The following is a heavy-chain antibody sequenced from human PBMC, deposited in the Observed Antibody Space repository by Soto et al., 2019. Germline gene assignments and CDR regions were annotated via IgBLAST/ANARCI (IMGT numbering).Heavy chain of an antibody. D-gene: IGHD3-22*01. J-gene: IGHJ5*02. CDR1: GASVIHGD. CDR3: ARSYYDSTGFAVDP. V-gene: IGHV4-59*02. CDR2: MYFGGSF. Sequence: SETLCLTCNVSGASVIHGDCSWIRQPPGKGLEWIGFMYFGGSFNYNPSLTSRATISVETSKNQFSMKLTSVTASDTAVYYCARSYYDSTGFAVDPWGQGTLVTVSS.